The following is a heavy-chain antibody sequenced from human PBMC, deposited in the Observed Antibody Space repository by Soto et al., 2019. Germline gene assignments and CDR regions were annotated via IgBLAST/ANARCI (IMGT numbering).Heavy chain of an antibody. CDR2: FYCSGST. CDR1: GGSISSGGYY. Sequence: QVQLQESGPGLVKPSQPLSLTCTVSGGSISSGGYYWSWIRQHPGKGLEWIGYFYCSGSTYYNPSLNSRVTISGDASKTQFSLKRSSVTAADTAVYYCARGFCSASSCSLFDYWGQGTLVTVSS. CDR3: ARGFCSASSCSLFDY. J-gene: IGHJ4*02. V-gene: IGHV4-31*03. D-gene: IGHD2-15*01.